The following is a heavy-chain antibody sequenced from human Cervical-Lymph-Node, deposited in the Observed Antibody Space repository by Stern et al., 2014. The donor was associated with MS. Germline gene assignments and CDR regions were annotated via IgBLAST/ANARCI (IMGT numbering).Heavy chain of an antibody. CDR1: GFTFRTYT. CDR3: VTPDDYGDYRPFDN. Sequence: VQLVESGGGLVEPGGSLRLSCAASGFTFRTYTMNWVRQAPGKGLEWVSSISTRSTSIFYADSVKGRFTISRDDAKNSLYLQMNSLRVEDTAVYYCVTPDDYGDYRPFDNWGQGTLVTVSS. V-gene: IGHV3-21*01. J-gene: IGHJ4*02. D-gene: IGHD4-17*01. CDR2: ISTRSTSI.